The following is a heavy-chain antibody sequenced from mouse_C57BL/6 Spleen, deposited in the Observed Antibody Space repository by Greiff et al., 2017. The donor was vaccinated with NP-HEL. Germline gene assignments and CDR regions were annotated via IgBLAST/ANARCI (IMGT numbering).Heavy chain of an antibody. J-gene: IGHJ1*03. CDR2: ISSGSSTI. V-gene: IGHV5-17*01. D-gene: IGHD2-5*01. CDR1: GFTFSDYG. CDR3: ARLLIVTRGYFDV. Sequence: EVKVVESGGGLVKPGGSLKLSCAASGFTFSDYGMHWVRQAPEKGLEWVAYISSGSSTIYYADTVKGRFTISRDNAKNTLFLQMTSLRSEDTAMYYCARLLIVTRGYFDVWGTGTTVTVSS.